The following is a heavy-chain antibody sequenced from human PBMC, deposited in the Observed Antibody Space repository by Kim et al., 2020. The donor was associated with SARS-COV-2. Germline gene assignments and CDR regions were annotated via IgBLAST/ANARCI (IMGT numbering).Heavy chain of an antibody. J-gene: IGHJ6*02. V-gene: IGHV3-23*01. CDR3: AKGVGSTPPTYGMDV. D-gene: IGHD3-16*01. CDR1: GFTFSSYA. CDR2: ISGSGGST. Sequence: RGSLRLSCAASGFTFSSYAMSWVRQAPGKGLEWVSAISGSGGSTYYADSVKGRFTISRDNSKNTLYLQMNSLRAEDTAVYYCAKGVGSTPPTYGMDVWGQGTTVTVSS.